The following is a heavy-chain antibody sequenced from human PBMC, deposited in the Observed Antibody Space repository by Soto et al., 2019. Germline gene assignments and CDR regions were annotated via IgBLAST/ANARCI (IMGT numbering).Heavy chain of an antibody. CDR2: ISDSGGST. J-gene: IGHJ6*02. D-gene: IGHD2-15*01. CDR3: AKARGYYAMDV. CDR1: GFTFSSYA. Sequence: GGSLRLSCAASGFTFSSYAMRWVRQAPGKGLEWVSVISDSGGSTYYADSVKGRFTISRDNSKNTLYLQMNSLRAEDTAVYFCAKARGYYAMDVWGQGTTVTVSS. V-gene: IGHV3-23*01.